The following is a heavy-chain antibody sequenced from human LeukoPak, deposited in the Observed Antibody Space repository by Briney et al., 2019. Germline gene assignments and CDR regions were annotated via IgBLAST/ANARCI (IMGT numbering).Heavy chain of an antibody. CDR2: ISDEGSKK. Sequence: PGGSLRLSCAASGFTFRSYGMHWVRRAPGKGLEWVAVISDEGSKKHYADSVKGRFSISRDNSKNTLFLQMNSLRDGDTAVYYCAKEGCGGDCFDYWGQGTLVTVSS. CDR3: AKEGCGGDCFDY. V-gene: IGHV3-30*18. D-gene: IGHD2-21*01. J-gene: IGHJ4*02. CDR1: GFTFRSYG.